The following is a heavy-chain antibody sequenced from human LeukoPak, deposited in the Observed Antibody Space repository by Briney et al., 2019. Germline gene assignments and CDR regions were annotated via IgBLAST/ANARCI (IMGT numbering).Heavy chain of an antibody. CDR3: ARQGAYSSAIGMGY. CDR2: INPSGGGT. CDR1: GYTFNNYY. Sequence: GASVKVSCKASGYTFNNYYMYWVRQAPGQGLEWTGMINPSGGGTSYAQKFQGRVTMTRDTSTRTVYMEVSSLKPEDTAVYYCARQGAYSSAIGMGYWGQGTPVTVSS. D-gene: IGHD6-19*01. J-gene: IGHJ4*02. V-gene: IGHV1-46*02.